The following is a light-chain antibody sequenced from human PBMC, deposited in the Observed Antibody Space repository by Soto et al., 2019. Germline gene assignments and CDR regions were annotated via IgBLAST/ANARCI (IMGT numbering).Light chain of an antibody. J-gene: IGLJ3*02. CDR2: EVI. V-gene: IGLV2-23*02. CDR3: CSYAGSSMWV. Sequence: QSALTQPASVSGSPGQSITISCTGTSSDVGGYNLVSWYQQHPGKAPKLMIFEVIKRPSGVSNRFSGSKSGNAASLTISGLQAEDEADYYCCSYAGSSMWVFGGGTKLTVL. CDR1: SSDVGGYNL.